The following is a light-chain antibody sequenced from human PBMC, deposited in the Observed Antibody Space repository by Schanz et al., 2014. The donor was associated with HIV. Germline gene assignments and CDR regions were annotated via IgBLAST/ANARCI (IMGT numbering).Light chain of an antibody. CDR3: QQYYSSPIT. CDR1: QSVFYSSSNRNY. Sequence: IVMTQSPDSLAVSLGERATINCKSSQSVFYSSSNRNYLAWYQQKPGQPPKLLIYWASTRESGVPDRFSGSGSGTDFTLTISSLQAEDVAMYYCQQYYSSPITFGRGTRLEIK. CDR2: WAS. J-gene: IGKJ5*01. V-gene: IGKV4-1*01.